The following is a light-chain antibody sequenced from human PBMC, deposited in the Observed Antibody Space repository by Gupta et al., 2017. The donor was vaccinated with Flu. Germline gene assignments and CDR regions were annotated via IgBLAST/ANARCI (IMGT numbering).Light chain of an antibody. Sequence: ELVLTQSPGTLSLSPGERATLSCRASQSVSSSYLAWYQQKPGQAPRLLIYGASSRATGIPDRFSGSGSGTDFTLTISRREPEDFAVYYCQQYGSSPPITFGPGTKVDIK. CDR3: QQYGSSPPIT. CDR1: QSVSSSY. V-gene: IGKV3-20*01. CDR2: GAS. J-gene: IGKJ3*01.